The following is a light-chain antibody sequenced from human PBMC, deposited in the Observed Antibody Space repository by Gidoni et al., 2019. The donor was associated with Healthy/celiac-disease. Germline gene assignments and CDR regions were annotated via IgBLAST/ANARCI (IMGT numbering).Light chain of an antibody. V-gene: IGKV3-11*01. CDR2: DAS. J-gene: IGKJ4*01. CDR3: QQRSNWPLT. Sequence: EIVLTQSPATLSLSLGERATLSCRASQSVSSYLAWYQQKPGQAPRLLIYDASSRATGITARFSGSGSGTDFTLTISSLEPEDFAIYYCQQRSNWPLTFGGGTKVEIK. CDR1: QSVSSY.